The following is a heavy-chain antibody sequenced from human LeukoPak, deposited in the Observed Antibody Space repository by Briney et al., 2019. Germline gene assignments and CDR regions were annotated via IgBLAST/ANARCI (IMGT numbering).Heavy chain of an antibody. D-gene: IGHD3-10*01. CDR3: AKGISPPLTMVRGVIINYYYYGMDV. V-gene: IGHV3-23*01. CDR1: GFTFSSYA. Sequence: GGSLRLSCAASGFTFSSYAMSWVRQAPVKGLEWVSAISGSGGSTYYADSVKGRFTISRDNSKNTLYLQINSLRAEDTAVYYCAKGISPPLTMVRGVIINYYYYGMDVWGQGTTVTVSS. CDR2: ISGSGGST. J-gene: IGHJ6*02.